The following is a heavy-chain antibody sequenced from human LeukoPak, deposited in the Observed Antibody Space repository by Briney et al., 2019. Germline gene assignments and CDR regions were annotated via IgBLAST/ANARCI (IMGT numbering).Heavy chain of an antibody. Sequence: GGSLRLSCAAPGFTFSSYSMNWVRQAPGKGLEWVSSISSSSSYIYYADSVKGRFTISRDNAKNSLYLQMNSLRAEDTAVYYCASTVPYGSGINDYWGQGTLVTVSS. V-gene: IGHV3-21*01. J-gene: IGHJ4*02. CDR3: ASTVPYGSGINDY. CDR1: GFTFSSYS. CDR2: ISSSSSYI. D-gene: IGHD3-10*01.